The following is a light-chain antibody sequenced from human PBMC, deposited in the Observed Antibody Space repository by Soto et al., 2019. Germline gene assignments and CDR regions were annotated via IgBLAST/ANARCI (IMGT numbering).Light chain of an antibody. V-gene: IGLV2-14*01. Sequence: QSALTQPASVSGSPGQSITISCTGTSSDVGGYNYVSWYQQHPGKAPKLIIFDVSNRPSGVSNRFSGSKSGNTASLTISGVHAADEAYYYCSSSTSSSTPYVFGTGTKLTVL. CDR1: SSDVGGYNY. J-gene: IGLJ1*01. CDR2: DVS. CDR3: SSSTSSSTPYV.